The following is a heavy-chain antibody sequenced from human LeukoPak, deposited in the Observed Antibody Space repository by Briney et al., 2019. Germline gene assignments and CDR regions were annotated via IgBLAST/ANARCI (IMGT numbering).Heavy chain of an antibody. CDR3: ARGPDYSNYVDY. D-gene: IGHD4-11*01. CDR1: GGSISSGSYY. V-gene: IGHV4-61*02. J-gene: IGHJ4*02. Sequence: SSETLSLTCTVSGGSISSGSYYWHWIRQPAGKGLEWIGRISTSGITKYNPSLKSRVTIPVDTPKNQFSLKLSSVTAADTAVYYCARGPDYSNYVDYWGQGTLVTVSS. CDR2: ISTSGIT.